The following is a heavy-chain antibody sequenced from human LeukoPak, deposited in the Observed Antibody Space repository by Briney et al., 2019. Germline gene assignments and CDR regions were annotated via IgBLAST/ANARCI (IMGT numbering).Heavy chain of an antibody. CDR2: INHSGRT. CDR3: ARAYYSTSWFPH. J-gene: IGHJ5*02. Sequence: GSLRLSCTASGFTFGDYAMSWFRQAPGKGLEWIGEINHSGRTNYNPSLKSRVTISADTSKNQFSLELRSVTAADTAVYYCARAYYSTSWFPHWGQGALVTVSS. CDR1: GFTFGDYA. V-gene: IGHV4-34*01. D-gene: IGHD3-10*01.